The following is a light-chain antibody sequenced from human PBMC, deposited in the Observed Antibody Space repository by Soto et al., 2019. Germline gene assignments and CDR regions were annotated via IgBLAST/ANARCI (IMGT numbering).Light chain of an antibody. J-gene: IGKJ1*01. CDR3: QQYNIWPQT. CDR2: GAS. V-gene: IGKV3-20*01. Sequence: EILFTQSPGTLSLSPGERATLSCRASQNVYTKYLAWYQFKHGQAPRLIIFGASGRDTGIPDRFSGSGSGTDFTLTISSLQSEDFEVYFCQQYNIWPQTFGQGTKVDIK. CDR1: QNVYTKY.